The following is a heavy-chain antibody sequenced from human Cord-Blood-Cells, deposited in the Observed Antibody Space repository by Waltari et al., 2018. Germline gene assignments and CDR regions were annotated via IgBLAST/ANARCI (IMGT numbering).Heavy chain of an antibody. V-gene: IGHV1-24*01. CDR1: GYTLTELS. CDR2: FDPDDGET. J-gene: IGHJ3*02. CDR3: ATPYCSGVSCYSDAFDI. Sequence: QVQLVQPGAEVKKPWASVKVSCQVSGYTLTELSMHWVRQAPGQGLEWLGGFDPDDGETIYAQKFQGRVTMTEDTSTDTAYRELSSLRSEDTAVYYCATPYCSGVSCYSDAFDIWGQGTMVTVSS. D-gene: IGHD2-15*01.